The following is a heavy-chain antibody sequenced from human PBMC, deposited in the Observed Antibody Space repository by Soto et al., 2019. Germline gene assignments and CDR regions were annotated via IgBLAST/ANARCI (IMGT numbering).Heavy chain of an antibody. CDR2: IYYSGST. Sequence: SETLSLTCTVSGVSISSSSYYWGWIRQPPGKGLEWIGSIYYSGSTYYNPSLKSRVTISVDTSKNQFSLKLSSVTAADTAVYYCARHLAAAGYFDYWGQGTLVTVSS. CDR3: ARHLAAAGYFDY. V-gene: IGHV4-39*01. J-gene: IGHJ4*02. D-gene: IGHD6-13*01. CDR1: GVSISSSSYY.